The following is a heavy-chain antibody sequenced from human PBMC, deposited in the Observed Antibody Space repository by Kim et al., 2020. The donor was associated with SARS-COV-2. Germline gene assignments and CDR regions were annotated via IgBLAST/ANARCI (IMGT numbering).Heavy chain of an antibody. Sequence: GGSLRLSCAASGFTFSSYSMNWVRQAPGKGLEWVSYISSSSSTIYYADSVKGRFTISRDNAKNSLYLQMNSLRDEDTAVYYCARYTHSSSPYFPFFDYWGQGTLVTVSS. CDR2: ISSSSSTI. CDR1: GFTFSSYS. J-gene: IGHJ4*02. V-gene: IGHV3-48*02. D-gene: IGHD6-13*01. CDR3: ARYTHSSSPYFPFFDY.